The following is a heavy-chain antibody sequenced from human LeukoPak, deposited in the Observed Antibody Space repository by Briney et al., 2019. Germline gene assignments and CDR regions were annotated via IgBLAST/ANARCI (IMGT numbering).Heavy chain of an antibody. J-gene: IGHJ4*02. Sequence: PGGSLRLSCAASGFTFSSYGMHWVRQAPGKGLEWVAVIWYDGSNKYYADSVKGRFTISRDNSKNTLYLQMNSLRAEDTAVYYCARDGTTVTNYFDYWGQGTLVTVSS. CDR1: GFTFSSYG. CDR2: IWYDGSNK. V-gene: IGHV3-33*01. CDR3: ARDGTTVTNYFDY. D-gene: IGHD4-17*01.